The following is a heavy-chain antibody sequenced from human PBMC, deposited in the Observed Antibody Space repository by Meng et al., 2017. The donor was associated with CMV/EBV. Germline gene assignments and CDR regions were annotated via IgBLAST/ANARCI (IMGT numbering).Heavy chain of an antibody. CDR1: GGTFSSYT. D-gene: IGHD6-13*01. Sequence: SVKVSCKASGGTFSSYTISWVRQAPGQGLEWMGGIIPIFGTANYAQKFQGRVTITTDESTSTAYMELSSLRSEDTAVYYCARDSVPRHYSGSWYGYYGMDVWGQGTTVTVSS. CDR2: IIPIFGTA. V-gene: IGHV1-69*05. J-gene: IGHJ6*02. CDR3: ARDSVPRHYSGSWYGYYGMDV.